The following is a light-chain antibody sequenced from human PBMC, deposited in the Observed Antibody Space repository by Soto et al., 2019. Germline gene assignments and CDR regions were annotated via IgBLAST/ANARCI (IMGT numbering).Light chain of an antibody. CDR2: EVT. CDR3: SSYRKSNTLV. Sequence: QSALAQPASVTASPGQSITISCTGSSSDVGSYHYVSWYQHHPGKAPKLMIYEVTNRPSGVSTRFSGSKSGNTASLTISGLQAEDEADYYCSSYRKSNTLVFGTGTKVTVL. CDR1: SSDVGSYHY. V-gene: IGLV2-14*01. J-gene: IGLJ1*01.